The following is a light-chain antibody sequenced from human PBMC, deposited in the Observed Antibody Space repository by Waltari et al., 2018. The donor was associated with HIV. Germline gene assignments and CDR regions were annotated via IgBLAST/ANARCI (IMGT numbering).Light chain of an antibody. J-gene: IGKJ4*01. V-gene: IGKV1-39*01. CDR2: GAF. CDR3: QQISITPLT. Sequence: IQMTQSPSSLSASVGDRVSMSCRASENIERYLNWYQQRPGKAPKLLIYGAFTLQTGVPSRFSASGSGTDFTLTIRNLQPEDVALYFCQQISITPLTFGGGTRVDIK. CDR1: ENIERY.